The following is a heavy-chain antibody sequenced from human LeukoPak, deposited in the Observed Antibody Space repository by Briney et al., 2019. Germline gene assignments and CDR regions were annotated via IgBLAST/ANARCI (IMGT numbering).Heavy chain of an antibody. CDR3: AGTRTTVTTFWFDP. CDR2: IYYSGST. J-gene: IGHJ5*02. D-gene: IGHD4-17*01. CDR1: GGSISSGDYY. Sequence: LSLTCTVSGGSISSGDYYWSWIRQPPGKGLEWIGYIYYSGSTYYNPSLKSRVTISVDTSKNQFSLKLSSVTAADTAVYYCAGTRTTVTTFWFDPWGQGTLVTVSS. V-gene: IGHV4-30-4*08.